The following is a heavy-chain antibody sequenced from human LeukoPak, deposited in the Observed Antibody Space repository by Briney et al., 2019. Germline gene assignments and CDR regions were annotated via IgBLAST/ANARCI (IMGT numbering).Heavy chain of an antibody. V-gene: IGHV1-69*06. CDR3: ARESSAAAGTCFDY. Sequence: SVKVSCKASGGTFSSYAISWVRQAPGQGLEWMEGIIPIFGTANYAQKFQGRVTITADKSTSTAYMELSSLRSEDTAVYYCARESSAAAGTCFDYWGQGTLVTVSS. J-gene: IGHJ4*02. D-gene: IGHD6-13*01. CDR1: GGTFSSYA. CDR2: IIPIFGTA.